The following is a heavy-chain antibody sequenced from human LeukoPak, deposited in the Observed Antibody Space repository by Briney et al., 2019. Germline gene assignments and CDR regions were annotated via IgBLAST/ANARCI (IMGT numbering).Heavy chain of an antibody. V-gene: IGHV3-7*01. CDR1: GFTFRSYW. J-gene: IGHJ6*02. Sequence: GGSLRLSCAASGFTFRSYWMTWVRQAPEKGLEWVANIKQDGSEEKYVDSVKGRFTISRDNAKNLLYLQTNSLRAEDTAVYYCASMWFRGVIIYDHYYGMDVWGQGTTVTVSS. CDR3: ASMWFRGVIIYDHYYGMDV. D-gene: IGHD3-10*01. CDR2: IKQDGSEE.